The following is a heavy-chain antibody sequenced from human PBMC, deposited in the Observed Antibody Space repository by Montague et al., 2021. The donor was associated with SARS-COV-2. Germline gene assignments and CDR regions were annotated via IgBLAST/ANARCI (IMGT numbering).Heavy chain of an antibody. D-gene: IGHD2-21*01. CDR1: GDSISTSY. J-gene: IGHJ6*02. CDR3: VRADRRDPDTPQLYCSRGMDL. Sequence: SETLSLTCTVSGDSISTSYWAWIRQPPGKGLEWIGYVYYSGRSSYNSSLKSRVTISVDTSKNQVSLNLRSVAAADTAVYFCVRADRRDPDTPQLYCSRGMDLWGQGTTVTVSS. V-gene: IGHV4-59*01. CDR2: VYYSGRS.